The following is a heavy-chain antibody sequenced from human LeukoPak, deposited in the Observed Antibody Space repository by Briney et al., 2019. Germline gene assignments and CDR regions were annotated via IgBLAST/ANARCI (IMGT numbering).Heavy chain of an antibody. V-gene: IGHV4-59*08. Sequence: PSETLSLTCTVSGGSISTYYWSWIRQPPGKGLEWIWYNYYSGSTYYNPSLKSRVTISVDTPKNQFSLKLNSVTAADTAVYYCARQTTAMAPIDYWGQGTLVTVSS. CDR1: GGSISTYY. CDR3: ARQTTAMAPIDY. D-gene: IGHD5-18*01. J-gene: IGHJ4*02. CDR2: NYYSGST.